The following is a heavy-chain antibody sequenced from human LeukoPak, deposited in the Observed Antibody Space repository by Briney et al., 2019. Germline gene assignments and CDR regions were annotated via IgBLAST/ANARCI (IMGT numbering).Heavy chain of an antibody. D-gene: IGHD3-10*02. Sequence: GGSLRLSCAASGFTFTNAYMSWVRQAPGKGLEWVSSISASGRSIYYADSVKGRFTTSRDNAKNSLYLQMNSLRAEDTAVYYCATMSGFDYWGQGTLVTVSS. J-gene: IGHJ4*01. CDR3: ATMSGFDY. V-gene: IGHV3-21*01. CDR1: GFTFTNAY. CDR2: ISASGRSI.